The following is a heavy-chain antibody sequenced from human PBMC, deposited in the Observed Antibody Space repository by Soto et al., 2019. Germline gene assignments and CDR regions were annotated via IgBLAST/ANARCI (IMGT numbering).Heavy chain of an antibody. CDR1: GGSISNYY. V-gene: IGHV4-59*08. D-gene: IGHD3-9*01. Sequence: QVQLQESGPGLVKPSETLSLTCTVSGGSISNYYWHWIRQPPGKGLEWLGNIHYSGTTDYNPSLKSRVTVSVDTSKNQFSLKLSSVTAADTAVYYCVGNYDVLTGRGDLDVWGQGTTVTVSS. CDR3: VGNYDVLTGRGDLDV. CDR2: IHYSGTT. J-gene: IGHJ6*02.